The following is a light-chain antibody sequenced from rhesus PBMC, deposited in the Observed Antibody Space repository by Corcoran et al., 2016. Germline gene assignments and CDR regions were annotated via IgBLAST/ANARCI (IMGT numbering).Light chain of an antibody. CDR1: QGISNA. CDR2: GSS. J-gene: IGKJ4*01. Sequence: DIQMSQSPSSLSASVGDKVTITCRASQGISNALAWYQQKPGKAPKLLIYGSSSLESGDPSRFSASRSGTDFTLTINSLQPEDFATYFCQQGYSTPLTFGGGTKVELK. CDR3: QQGYSTPLT. V-gene: IGKV1-33*02.